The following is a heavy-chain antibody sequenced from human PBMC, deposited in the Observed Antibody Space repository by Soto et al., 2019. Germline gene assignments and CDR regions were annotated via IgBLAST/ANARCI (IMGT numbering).Heavy chain of an antibody. CDR3: ACIFSGGYSYGFDYYGMDV. V-gene: IGHV4-39*01. J-gene: IGHJ6*02. CDR1: GGSISSSSYY. CDR2: IFYSGST. Sequence: SETLSLTCTVSGGSISSSSYYWGWFRQPPGKGLEWIGSIFYSGSTYYNPSLKSRVTISVDTSKNQFSLKLSSVTAADTAMYYCACIFSGGYSYGFDYYGMDVWGQGTAVT. D-gene: IGHD5-18*01.